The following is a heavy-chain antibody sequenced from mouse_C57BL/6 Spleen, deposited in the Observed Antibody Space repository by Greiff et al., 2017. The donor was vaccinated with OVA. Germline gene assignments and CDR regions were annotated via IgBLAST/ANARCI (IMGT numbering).Heavy chain of an antibody. J-gene: IGHJ4*01. D-gene: IGHD2-1*01. CDR3: ANYYGNSYAMDY. Sequence: QVQLKESGPELVKPGASVKISCKASGYAFSSSWMNWVKQRPGKGLEWIGRIYPGDGDTNYNGKFNGKATLTADKSSSTAYMQLISLTSEDSAVYFCANYYGNSYAMDYWGQGTSVTVSS. V-gene: IGHV1-82*01. CDR1: GYAFSSSW. CDR2: IYPGDGDT.